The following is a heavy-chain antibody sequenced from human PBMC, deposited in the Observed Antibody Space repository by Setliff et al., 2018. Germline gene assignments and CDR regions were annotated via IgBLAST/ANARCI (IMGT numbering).Heavy chain of an antibody. CDR2: IYYSGST. V-gene: IGHV4-39*01. J-gene: IGHJ4*02. Sequence: LSLTCTVSGGSIRSSSYYWGWIRQPPGKGLEWIGSIYYSGSTYYNPSLKSRVTISVDTSKNQFSLKLSSVTAADTAVYYCARQDSGWFDYWGQGTLVTVSS. CDR3: ARQDSGWFDY. D-gene: IGHD5-12*01. CDR1: GGSIRSSSYY.